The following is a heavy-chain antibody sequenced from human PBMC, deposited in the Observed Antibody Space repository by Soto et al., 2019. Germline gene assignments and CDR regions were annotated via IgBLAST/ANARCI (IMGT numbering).Heavy chain of an antibody. V-gene: IGHV1-3*01. CDR3: ARSIAVAGCDY. J-gene: IGHJ4*02. D-gene: IGHD6-19*01. Sequence: QVQLVQSGAEVKKPGASVRVSCKTSGYTFTTYSIHWVRQAPGQRLEWMGWINAGNGNTRYSQSFQDRVTLSRDTFGSTAYMELGSLKSEDTAVYYCARSIAVAGCDYWGQGTLVTVSP. CDR2: INAGNGNT. CDR1: GYTFTTYS.